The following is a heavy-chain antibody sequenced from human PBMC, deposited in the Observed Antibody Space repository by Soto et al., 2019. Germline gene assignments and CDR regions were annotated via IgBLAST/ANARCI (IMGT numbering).Heavy chain of an antibody. CDR3: ASDMSTN. Sequence: GAPVKVSCKASGYTFTSHDINWMRQTTGQGLEWMGWMNPNSGHTNYAQKFQGRVTMTRDTSISTAYMELTNLRSEDTAIYYCASDMSTNWGQGTLVTVSS. CDR1: GYTFTSHD. CDR2: MNPNSGHT. J-gene: IGHJ4*02. V-gene: IGHV1-8*01. D-gene: IGHD2-2*01.